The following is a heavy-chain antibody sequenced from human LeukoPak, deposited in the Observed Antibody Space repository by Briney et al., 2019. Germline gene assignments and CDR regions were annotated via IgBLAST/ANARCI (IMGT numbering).Heavy chain of an antibody. D-gene: IGHD6-19*01. CDR3: ARTYSSGWYFVY. CDR2: IKQDGSEK. CDR1: AFTFSSYW. Sequence: GGSLRLSCAASAFTFSSYWMSWVRQAPGKGLEWVANIKQDGSEKYYVDSVKGRFTISRDNAKNSLYLQMNSLRAEDTAVYYCARTYSSGWYFVYWGQGTLVTVCS. V-gene: IGHV3-7*01. J-gene: IGHJ4*02.